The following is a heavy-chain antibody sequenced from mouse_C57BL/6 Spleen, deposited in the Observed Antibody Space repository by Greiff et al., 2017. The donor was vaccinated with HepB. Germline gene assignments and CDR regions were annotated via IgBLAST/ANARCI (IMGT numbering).Heavy chain of an antibody. Sequence: VKLMESGAELVKPGASVKISCKASGYAFSSYWMNWVKQRPGKGLEWIGQIYPGDGDTNYNGKFKGKATLTADKSSSTAYMQLSSLTSEDSAVYFCARWDTTVVAPYAMDYWGQGTSVTVSS. CDR1: GYAFSSYW. V-gene: IGHV1-80*01. CDR2: IYPGDGDT. D-gene: IGHD1-1*01. CDR3: ARWDTTVVAPYAMDY. J-gene: IGHJ4*01.